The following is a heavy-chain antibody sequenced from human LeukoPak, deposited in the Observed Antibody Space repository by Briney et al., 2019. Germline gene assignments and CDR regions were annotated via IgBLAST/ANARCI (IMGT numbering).Heavy chain of an antibody. Sequence: PSETLSLTCTVSGGSISRSSYYWGWIRQPPGKGLEWIGSMYYSGSTYYNPSLKSRVTISVDTSKNQFSLKLSSVTAADTAVYYCARLSTYYDVLTGYPSYSDYWGQGTLVIVSS. V-gene: IGHV4-39*01. D-gene: IGHD3-9*01. CDR3: ARLSTYYDVLTGYPSYSDY. J-gene: IGHJ4*02. CDR2: MYYSGST. CDR1: GGSISRSSYY.